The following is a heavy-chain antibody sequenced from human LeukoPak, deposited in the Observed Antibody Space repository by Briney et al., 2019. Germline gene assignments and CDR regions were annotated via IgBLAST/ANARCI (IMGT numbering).Heavy chain of an antibody. CDR3: ARRAGAYSHPYDY. J-gene: IGHJ4*02. CDR1: GFIVSSNY. D-gene: IGHD4/OR15-4a*01. Sequence: GGSLGLSCAASGFIVSSNYMNWVRQAPGKGLEWVSAIYSSGNTYYGDSVKGRFTISRDNSKNTVYLQMNSLRAEDTAVYYCARRAGAYSHPYDYWGQGTLVTVSS. V-gene: IGHV3-66*04. CDR2: IYSSGNT.